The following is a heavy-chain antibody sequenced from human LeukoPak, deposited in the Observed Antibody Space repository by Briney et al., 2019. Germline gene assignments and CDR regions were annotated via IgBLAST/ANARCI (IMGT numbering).Heavy chain of an antibody. V-gene: IGHV3-7*01. CDR2: IKQDGSEK. CDR3: ARDRGGYKPYYMDV. Sequence: SGGSLRLSCAASGFTFSSYWTSWVRQAPGKGLEWVANIKQDGSEKYYVDSVKGRFSISRDNAKNSLYLQMNSLRAEDTAVYYCARDRGGYKPYYMDVWGKGTTVTVSS. CDR1: GFTFSSYW. D-gene: IGHD5-24*01. J-gene: IGHJ6*03.